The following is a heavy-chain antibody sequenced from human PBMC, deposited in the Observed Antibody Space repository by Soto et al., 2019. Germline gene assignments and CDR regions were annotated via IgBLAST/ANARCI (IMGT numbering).Heavy chain of an antibody. CDR3: ARSTSYSALVGYAMVV. J-gene: IGHJ2*01. Sequence: SVKVSCKASGDTFSTYTIPWVRQAPGQGLEWMGGIIPRSGTSNYAQKFQGRVTITADESTSTAYMELSSLRFFVTALYYCARSTSYSALVGYAMVVRGR. V-gene: IGHV1-69*13. CDR1: GDTFSTYT. D-gene: IGHD5-18*01. CDR2: IIPRSGTS.